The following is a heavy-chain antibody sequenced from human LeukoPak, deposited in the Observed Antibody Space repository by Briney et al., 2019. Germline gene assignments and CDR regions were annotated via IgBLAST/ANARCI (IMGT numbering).Heavy chain of an antibody. CDR3: ARDKGTIYDFWSGYMPDY. CDR1: GFIFNDYY. D-gene: IGHD3-3*01. V-gene: IGHV3-11*04. CDR2: ISSSGSAM. Sequence: GGSLRLSCAASGFIFNDYYMTWIRQAPGKGLEGVSYISSSGSAMSYADSVKGRFTISRDNAKNSLSLYMNSLRAEDTAVYYCARDKGTIYDFWSGYMPDYWGQGTLVTVSS. J-gene: IGHJ4*02.